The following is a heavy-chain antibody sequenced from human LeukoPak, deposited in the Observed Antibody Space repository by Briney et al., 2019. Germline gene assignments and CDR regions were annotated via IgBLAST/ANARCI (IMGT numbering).Heavy chain of an antibody. D-gene: IGHD3-3*01. CDR3: ASRYDFWSGLHYFDY. V-gene: IGHV4-39*01. CDR1: GGSISSSSYY. J-gene: IGHJ4*02. Sequence: SETLSLTCTVSGGSISSSSYYWGWIRQPPGKGLEWIGSIYYSGSTYYNPSLKSRVTISVDTSKNQFSLKLSSVTAADTAVYYCASRYDFWSGLHYFDYWGQGTLVTVSS. CDR2: IYYSGST.